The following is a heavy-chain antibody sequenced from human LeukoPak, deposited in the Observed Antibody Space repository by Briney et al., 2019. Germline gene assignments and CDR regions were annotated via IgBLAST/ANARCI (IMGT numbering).Heavy chain of an antibody. CDR3: SRRTTATPAYYYGTDV. Sequence: SETLSLTCTVSGGSISSYFWTWIRQPRGKGLEWIGYIYYSGSTNYNPSLKSRVTISVDTSKNQFSLRLSSVTAADTAVYYCSRRTTATPAYYYGTDVWGQGTTVTVSS. J-gene: IGHJ6*02. D-gene: IGHD2-15*01. V-gene: IGHV4-59*01. CDR2: IYYSGST. CDR1: GGSISSYF.